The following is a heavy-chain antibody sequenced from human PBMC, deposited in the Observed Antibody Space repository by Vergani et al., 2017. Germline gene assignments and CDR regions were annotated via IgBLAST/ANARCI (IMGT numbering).Heavy chain of an antibody. J-gene: IGHJ6*02. CDR3: ARNRAIELAGRMHYYYAIDG. CDR1: GDSIISRSYY. V-gene: IGHV4-39*01. Sequence: QMQLQESGPGLVKASETLSLTCTVSGDSIISRSYYWGWIRQPPGKGLEWIGSIYNSGNGDSSSSLKSRVTISADTSKNQFSLRLTSVTAADTAVYYCARNRAIELAGRMHYYYAIDGWGQGTTVTVSS. D-gene: IGHD5-24*01. CDR2: IYNSGNG.